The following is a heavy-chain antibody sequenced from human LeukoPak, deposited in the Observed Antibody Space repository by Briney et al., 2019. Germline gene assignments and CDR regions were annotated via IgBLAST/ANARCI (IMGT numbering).Heavy chain of an antibody. D-gene: IGHD2-2*01. CDR1: GFTFSDYY. V-gene: IGHV3-11*04. J-gene: IGHJ3*02. CDR2: ISSSGTTI. Sequence: GGSLRLSCAASGFTFSDYYMSWIRQAPGEGLEWVSYISSSGTTIYYADSVKGRFTISRDNAKNSLYLQMNSLRAEDTAVYYCAKDRVSYQLLYDAFDIWGQGTMVTVSS. CDR3: AKDRVSYQLLYDAFDI.